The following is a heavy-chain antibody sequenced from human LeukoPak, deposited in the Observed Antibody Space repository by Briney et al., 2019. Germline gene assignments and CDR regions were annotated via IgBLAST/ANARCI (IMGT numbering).Heavy chain of an antibody. V-gene: IGHV4-34*01. CDR2: IDNRGST. D-gene: IGHD3-10*01. J-gene: IGHJ1*01. CDR3: ARDSDSGFQ. CDR1: GGSFNFYF. Sequence: PSETLSLTCTVSGGSFNFYFWHWIRQPPGKGLEWIGEIDNRGSTSYTPSLRGRVIVSVDTSRNDVPLKLTSVTAADTAVYYCARDSDSGFQWGQGTLVTVSS.